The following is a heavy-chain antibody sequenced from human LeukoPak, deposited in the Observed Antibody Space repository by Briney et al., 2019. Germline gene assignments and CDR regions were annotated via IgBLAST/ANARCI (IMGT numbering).Heavy chain of an antibody. J-gene: IGHJ5*02. CDR3: ARDRDTSSHFSWFDP. V-gene: IGHV3-33*01. CDR2: IRYDGSLQ. CDR1: GFTFSSYG. Sequence: PGGSLRLSCAASGFTFSSYGMHWVRQAPGQGLEWVAGIRYDGSLQLYADSAKGRFTISRDNAKNTVYLQMNSLRAEDTAVYYCARDRDTSSHFSWFDPWGQGTQVTVSS. D-gene: IGHD6-13*01.